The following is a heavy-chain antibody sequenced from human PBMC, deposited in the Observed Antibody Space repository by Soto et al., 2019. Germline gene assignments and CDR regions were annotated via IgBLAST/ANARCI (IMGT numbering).Heavy chain of an antibody. D-gene: IGHD1-26*01. CDR3: AKDRGRGGSYYVYYYGMDV. V-gene: IGHV1-18*01. J-gene: IGHJ6*02. CDR2: ISAYNGNT. Sequence: GASVKVXCKASGYTFTSYGISWVRQAPGQGLEWMGWISAYNGNTNYAQKFQGRVTMTRDTSTSTVYMELSSLSPEDTAMYFCAKDRGRGGSYYVYYYGMDVWGQGTTVTVSS. CDR1: GYTFTSYG.